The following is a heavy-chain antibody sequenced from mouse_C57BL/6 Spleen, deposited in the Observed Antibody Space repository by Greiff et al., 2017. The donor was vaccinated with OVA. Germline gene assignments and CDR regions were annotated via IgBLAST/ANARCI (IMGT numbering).Heavy chain of an antibody. CDR2: IDPSDSYT. CDR3: ARNYYGSSYVDY. CDR1: GYTFTSYW. D-gene: IGHD1-1*01. V-gene: IGHV1-69*01. J-gene: IGHJ2*01. Sequence: QVQLQQSGAELVMPGASVKLSCKASGYTFTSYWMHWVKQRPGQGLEWIGEIDPSDSYTNYNQKFKGKSTLTVDKSSSTAYMQLSSLTSEDSAVYYCARNYYGSSYVDYWGQGTTLTVSS.